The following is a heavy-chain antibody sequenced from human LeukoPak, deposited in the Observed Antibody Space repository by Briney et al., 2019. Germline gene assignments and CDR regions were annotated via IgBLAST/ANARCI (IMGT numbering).Heavy chain of an antibody. CDR3: AGGRHYCSSTSCYGGNLDDAFDI. CDR2: INPNSGGT. Sequence: ASVKVSCKASGYTFTGYYMHWVRQAPGQGLEWTGWINPNSGGTNYAQKFQGRVTMTRDTSISTAYMELSSLRSDDTAVYYCAGGRHYCSSTSCYGGNLDDAFDIWGQGTMVTVSS. CDR1: GYTFTGYY. D-gene: IGHD2-2*01. V-gene: IGHV1-2*02. J-gene: IGHJ3*02.